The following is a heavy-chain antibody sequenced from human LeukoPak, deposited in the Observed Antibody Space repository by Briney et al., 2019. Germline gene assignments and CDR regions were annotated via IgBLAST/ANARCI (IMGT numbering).Heavy chain of an antibody. CDR3: ARGYSGLDV. J-gene: IGHJ6*02. CDR1: GFTFGDYA. Sequence: GGSLRLSCTASGFTFGDYAMSWVRQAPGKGLVWVSLISSDGRSFTGYADSVKGRFTISRDNAKNTVYLQMNSLRAEDTAMYYCARGYSGLDVWGQGTTVTVSS. V-gene: IGHV3-74*01. D-gene: IGHD1-26*01. CDR2: ISSDGRSFT.